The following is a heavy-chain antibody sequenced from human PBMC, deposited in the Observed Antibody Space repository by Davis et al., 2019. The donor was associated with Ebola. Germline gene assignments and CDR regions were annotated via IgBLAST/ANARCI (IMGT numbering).Heavy chain of an antibody. CDR2: INSEITVT. CDR1: GFTFSIYI. Sequence: GESLKIPCAASGFTFSIYIMNWVRQAPGKGLVWVSHINSEITVTTCSDSVKGRFTISRDNSKNTLYLQMNSLRAEDTAVYYCAKGLDTAMVTEDYRGQGTLVTVSS. CDR3: AKGLDTAMVTEDY. J-gene: IGHJ4*02. D-gene: IGHD5-18*01. V-gene: IGHV3-74*01.